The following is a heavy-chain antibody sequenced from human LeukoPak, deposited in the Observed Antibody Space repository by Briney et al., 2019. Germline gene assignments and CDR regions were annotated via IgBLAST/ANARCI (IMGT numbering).Heavy chain of an antibody. CDR2: ISADGGST. Sequence: GGSLRLSCVASGLNYDDSAMHWVRQAPGKGLEWVSLISADGGSTFSADSVKGRFSISRDNSKNSLYLQMNSLRSEDTAMYYCAKESGKFDYWGQGTLVAVSS. V-gene: IGHV3-43*02. CDR3: AKESGKFDY. CDR1: GLNYDDSA. J-gene: IGHJ4*02.